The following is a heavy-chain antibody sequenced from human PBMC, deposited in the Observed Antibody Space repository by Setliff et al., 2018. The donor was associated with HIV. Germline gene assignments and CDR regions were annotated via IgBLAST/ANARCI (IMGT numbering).Heavy chain of an antibody. V-gene: IGHV1-2*05. Sequence: ASVKVSCTASGYTFTDYYIHWVRQAPGQGLEWMGRINPNSGGTNYVQKFQGRVTMTRDRSVSTAYMELSRLRSDDTGVYYCASKVHCTNGVCLDAFDIWGQGTMVTVSS. CDR1: GYTFTDYY. J-gene: IGHJ3*02. CDR3: ASKVHCTNGVCLDAFDI. D-gene: IGHD2-8*01. CDR2: INPNSGGT.